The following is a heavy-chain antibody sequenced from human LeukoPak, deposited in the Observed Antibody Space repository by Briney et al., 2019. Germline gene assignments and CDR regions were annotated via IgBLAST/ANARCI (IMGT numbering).Heavy chain of an antibody. CDR2: ISGSGGST. Sequence: GGSLRLSCAASGFTFSSYAMNWVRQAPGKGLEWVSAISGSGGSTYYADSVKGRFTISRDNSKNTLYLQMNSLRAEDTAVYYCAKAGSGWINPYYYMDVWGKGTTVTVSS. V-gene: IGHV3-23*01. CDR3: AKAGSGWINPYYYMDV. J-gene: IGHJ6*03. D-gene: IGHD3-3*01. CDR1: GFTFSSYA.